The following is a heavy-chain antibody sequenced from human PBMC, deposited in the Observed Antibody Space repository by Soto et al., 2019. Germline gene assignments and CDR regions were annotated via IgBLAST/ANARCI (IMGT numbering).Heavy chain of an antibody. D-gene: IGHD4-17*01. J-gene: IGHJ5*02. V-gene: IGHV4-31*03. CDR1: GGSISSGGYY. CDR3: ASSYGDYVGNWFDP. Sequence: SETLSLTCTVSGGSISSGGYYWSWNRQHPGKGLEWIGYIYYSGSTYYNPSLKSRVTISVDTSKNQFSLKLSSVTAADTAVYYCASSYGDYVGNWFDPWGQGTLVTVSS. CDR2: IYYSGST.